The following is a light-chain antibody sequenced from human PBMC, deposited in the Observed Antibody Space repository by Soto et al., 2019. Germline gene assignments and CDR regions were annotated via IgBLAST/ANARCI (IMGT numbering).Light chain of an antibody. CDR3: QQRSNWPTIT. CDR1: QSVGSY. V-gene: IGKV3-11*01. Sequence: EIVLTQSPATLSLSPGERVTLYCRASQSVGSYLAWYQQKPGQAPRLLIYDASNRATGIPARFSGSGSGTDFTLTISSLEPEDFAVYYCQQRSNWPTITFGQGTRLEIK. CDR2: DAS. J-gene: IGKJ5*01.